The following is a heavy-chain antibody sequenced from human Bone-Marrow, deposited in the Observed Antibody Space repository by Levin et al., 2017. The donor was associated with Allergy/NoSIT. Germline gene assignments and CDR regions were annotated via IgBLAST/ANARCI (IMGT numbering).Heavy chain of an antibody. CDR2: ISWNSGSI. D-gene: IGHD2-15*01. Sequence: SLKISCAASGFTFDDYAMHWVRQAPGKGLEWVSGISWNSGSIGYADPVKGRFTISRDNAKNSLYLQMNSLRAEDTALYYCAKDQCSGGSCYAGRKAFDIWGQGTMVTVSS. CDR3: AKDQCSGGSCYAGRKAFDI. J-gene: IGHJ3*02. CDR1: GFTFDDYA. V-gene: IGHV3-9*01.